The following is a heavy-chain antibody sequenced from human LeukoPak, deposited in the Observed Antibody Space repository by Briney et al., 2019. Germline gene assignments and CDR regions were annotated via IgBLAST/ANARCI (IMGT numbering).Heavy chain of an antibody. CDR1: GGSISSSSYY. D-gene: IGHD3-3*01. J-gene: IGHJ4*02. Sequence: SETLSLTCTVSGGSISSSSYYWTWIRQPPGKGLEWIGEIIDTGSTKYNSSLKSRVTISVDTSKNEFSLNLTSVTAADTAIYYCARGLASGYPPIPFDYWGQGTLVTVSS. V-gene: IGHV4-39*07. CDR3: ARGLASGYPPIPFDY. CDR2: IIDTGST.